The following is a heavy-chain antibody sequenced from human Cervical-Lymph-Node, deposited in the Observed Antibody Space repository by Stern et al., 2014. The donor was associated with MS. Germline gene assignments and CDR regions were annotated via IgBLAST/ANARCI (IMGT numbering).Heavy chain of an antibody. Sequence: EVQLVQSGGGLAQPGRSLRLSCTASGFNFGDYGMIWFRQAPGKGLEWVGFIRNRAYRGTTEYAASVEGRFTISRDDTKNIVYLQMNSLKTEDTAVYYCARDGAVNPPFDYWGPGTLATVSS. V-gene: IGHV3-49*03. CDR3: ARDGAVNPPFDY. CDR1: GFNFGDYG. J-gene: IGHJ4*02. D-gene: IGHD4-17*01. CDR2: IRNRAYRGTT.